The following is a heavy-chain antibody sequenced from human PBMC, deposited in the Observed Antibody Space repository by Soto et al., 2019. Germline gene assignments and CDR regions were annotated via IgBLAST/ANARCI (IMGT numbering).Heavy chain of an antibody. CDR2: IYSGGST. CDR3: AGSTVTNRRFFTRPLHPPFDH. D-gene: IGHD4-4*01. Sequence: EVQLVETGGGLIQPGGSLRLSCAASGFTVSSNYMSWVRQAPGKGLEWVSVIYSGGSTYYADSVKGRFTISRDNSKNTLYLQMNSLRAEDTAVYYCAGSTVTNRRFFTRPLHPPFDHWGQGTLVTVSS. CDR1: GFTVSSNY. V-gene: IGHV3-53*02. J-gene: IGHJ4*02.